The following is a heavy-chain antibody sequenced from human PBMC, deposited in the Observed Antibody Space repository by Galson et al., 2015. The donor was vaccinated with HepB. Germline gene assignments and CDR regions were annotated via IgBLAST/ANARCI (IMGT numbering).Heavy chain of an antibody. CDR3: ARSRGCSSTSCYLLDY. CDR2: IYPGGSDT. J-gene: IGHJ4*02. CDR1: GYSFTSYW. Sequence: QSGAEVKKPGESLKISCKGSGYSFTSYWIGWVRQMPGKVLEWMGIIYPGGSDTRYSPSFQGQVTISADKSISTAYLQWSSLKASDTAMYYCARSRGCSSTSCYLLDYWGQGTLVTVSS. V-gene: IGHV5-51*03. D-gene: IGHD2-2*01.